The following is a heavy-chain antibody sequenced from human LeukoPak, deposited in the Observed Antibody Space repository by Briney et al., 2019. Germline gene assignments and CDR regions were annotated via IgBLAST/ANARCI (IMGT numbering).Heavy chain of an antibody. Sequence: GGSLRLSCAVSGFTFSDHYMDWVRQAPGKGLEWVGRSRNKAKSYTTEYAASVKGRFTISRDDSKNSLYLQMNDLKTEDTAVYYCTRLYYYNSGSLKYYGMDVWGQGTTVTVSS. CDR1: GFTFSDHY. V-gene: IGHV3-72*01. J-gene: IGHJ6*02. CDR2: SRNKAKSYTT. CDR3: TRLYYYNSGSLKYYGMDV. D-gene: IGHD3-10*01.